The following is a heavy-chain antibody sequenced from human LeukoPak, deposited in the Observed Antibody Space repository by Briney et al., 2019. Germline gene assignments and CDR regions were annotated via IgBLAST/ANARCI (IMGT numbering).Heavy chain of an antibody. V-gene: IGHV3-64*05. CDR2: INTNGANT. CDR1: GFTFKSYA. D-gene: IGHD6-6*01. J-gene: IGHJ4*02. Sequence: GGSLRLSCSASGFTFKSYAMHWVRQAPGKGLEYVSSINTNGANTYYADSVKGRFTISRDNSRNTVYVQMNSLTPEDTAVYYCVKAPDYSSSQMDSGGQGPLVTVSS. CDR3: VKAPDYSSSQMDS.